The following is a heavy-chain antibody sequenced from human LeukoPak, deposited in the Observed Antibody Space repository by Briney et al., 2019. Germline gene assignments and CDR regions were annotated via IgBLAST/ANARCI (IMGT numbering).Heavy chain of an antibody. CDR3: ARGERLGPDI. D-gene: IGHD3-16*01. V-gene: IGHV4-59*01. CDR1: GGSISNYY. J-gene: IGHJ3*02. Sequence: SETLSLTCTVSGGSISNYYWSWLRQPPGKGLEWIGYIYYSGSTNYNNYTPSLKSRVTISVDTSKNQFSLKLNSVTAADTAVYSCARGERLGPDIWGQGTMVTVSS. CDR2: IYYSGST.